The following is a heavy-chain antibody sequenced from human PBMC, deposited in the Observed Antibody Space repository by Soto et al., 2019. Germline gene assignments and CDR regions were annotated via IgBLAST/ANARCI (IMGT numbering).Heavy chain of an antibody. V-gene: IGHV4-4*07. CDR2: IYTSGST. CDR3: ARAVVVPAAIRLYSSGWFYFDY. CDR1: GGSISSYY. J-gene: IGHJ4*02. Sequence: SETLSLTCTVSGGSISSYYWSWIRQPAGKGLEWIGRIYTSGSTNYNPSLKSRVTMSVDTSKNQFSLKLSSVTAADTAVYYCARAVVVPAAIRLYSSGWFYFDYWGQGTLVTVSS. D-gene: IGHD2-2*01.